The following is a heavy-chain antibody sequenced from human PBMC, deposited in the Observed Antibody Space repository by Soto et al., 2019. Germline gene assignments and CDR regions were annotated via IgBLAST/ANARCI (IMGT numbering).Heavy chain of an antibody. D-gene: IGHD6-19*01. CDR2: IKQDVSVK. V-gene: IGHV3-7*01. J-gene: IGHJ4*01. CDR1: GFTFSSYW. Sequence: QPGGSLRLSCAASGFTFSSYWMSWVRQAPGQGLEWVANIKQDVSVKYYVDSVRGRFTLSRDNAENSLHLQMSSLRAEDTAIYFCDRVAYSNGWICEYWGERTLVIVSS. CDR3: DRVAYSNGWICEY.